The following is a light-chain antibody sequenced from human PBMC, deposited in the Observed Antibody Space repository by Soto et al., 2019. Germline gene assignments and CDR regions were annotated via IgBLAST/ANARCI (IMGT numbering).Light chain of an antibody. V-gene: IGKV1-39*01. CDR1: QTITTY. CDR3: QQTYSTPHT. CDR2: AAI. J-gene: IGKJ2*01. Sequence: IQMTQSPSSLSASVGDRVTITCRASQTITTYLNWYQHKPGKAPKLLIYAAISLQSGVPSRLSGSGSGTDYTLTISSLQPEDFATYYCQQTYSTPHTFGQGTKVDIK.